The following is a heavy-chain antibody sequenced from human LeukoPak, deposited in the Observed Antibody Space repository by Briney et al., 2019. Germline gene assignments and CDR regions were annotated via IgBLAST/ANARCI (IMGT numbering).Heavy chain of an antibody. CDR1: GFTFTTYA. Sequence: GGSLRLSCAAFGFTFTTYAMSWVRQAPGKGPEWVSVISSSGGTTYHADSVKGRFTISRDNSKNTVYLQMNGLRAEDTAIYYCAKHGEAYGDSKTDYWGQGTLVTVSS. D-gene: IGHD4-17*01. J-gene: IGHJ4*02. CDR2: ISSSGGTT. CDR3: AKHGEAYGDSKTDY. V-gene: IGHV3-23*01.